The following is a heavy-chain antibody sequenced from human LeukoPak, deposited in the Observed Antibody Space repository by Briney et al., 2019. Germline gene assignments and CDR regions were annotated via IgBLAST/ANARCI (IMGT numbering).Heavy chain of an antibody. CDR3: ASPGSYSSSWLDAFDI. V-gene: IGHV4-38-2*02. CDR2: IYHSGST. D-gene: IGHD6-13*01. J-gene: IGHJ3*02. Sequence: PSETLSLTCTVSGYSISSGYYWGWIRQPPGKGLEWIGSIYHSGSTYYNPSLKSRVTISVDTSKNQFSLKLSSVTAADTAVYYCASPGSYSSSWLDAFDIWGQGTMVTVSS. CDR1: GYSISSGYY.